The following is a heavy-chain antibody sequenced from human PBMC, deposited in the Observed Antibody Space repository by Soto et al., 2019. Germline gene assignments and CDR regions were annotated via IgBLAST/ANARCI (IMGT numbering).Heavy chain of an antibody. CDR1: GYTFTSYD. CDR3: ARGRAYSWNYWYYYYYGMDV. CDR2: MNPNSGNT. J-gene: IGHJ6*02. D-gene: IGHD1-7*01. Sequence: ASVKVSCKASGYTFTSYDINWVRQATGQGLEWMGWMNPNSGNTGYAQKFQGRVTMTRNTSISTAYMELSSLRSEDTAVYYCARGRAYSWNYWYYYYYGMDVWGQGTTVTVSS. V-gene: IGHV1-8*01.